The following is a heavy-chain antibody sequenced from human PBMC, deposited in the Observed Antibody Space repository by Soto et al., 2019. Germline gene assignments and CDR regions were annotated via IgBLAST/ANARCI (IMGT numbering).Heavy chain of an antibody. J-gene: IGHJ4*02. D-gene: IGHD1-26*01. CDR2: IYTSGST. CDR1: GGSMSSYY. V-gene: IGHV4-4*07. CDR3: AREGVGATLDY. Sequence: XETLSLTFTVAGGSMSSYYWSWIRQPAGKGLEWIGRIYTSGSTNYNPSLKSRVTMSVDTSKNQFSLKLSSVTAADTAVYYCAREGVGATLDYWGQGTLVTVSS.